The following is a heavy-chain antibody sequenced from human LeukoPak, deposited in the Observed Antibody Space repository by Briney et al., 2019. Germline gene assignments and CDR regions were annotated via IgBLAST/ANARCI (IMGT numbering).Heavy chain of an antibody. CDR1: GFTFSIYA. Sequence: PGGSLRLSCAASGFTFSIYAMSWVRQAPGKGLEWVSAISGSGGTAYYADSVKGRFTISRDNSKNTLYLQMNSLRAEDTAVYYCAKDTGWELLDIRLDYWGQGTLVTVSS. D-gene: IGHD1-26*01. CDR3: AKDTGWELLDIRLDY. CDR2: ISGSGGTA. V-gene: IGHV3-23*01. J-gene: IGHJ4*02.